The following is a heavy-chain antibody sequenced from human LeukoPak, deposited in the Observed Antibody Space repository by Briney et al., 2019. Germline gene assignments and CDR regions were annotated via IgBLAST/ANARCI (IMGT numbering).Heavy chain of an antibody. CDR3: ARESPSSGYLDI. CDR2: IYYSGST. CDR1: GGSISSSSYY. Sequence: SETLSLTCTVSGGSISSSSYYWGWIRQPPGKGLEWIGSIYYSGSTYYNPSLKSRVTISVDTSKNQFSLKLSSVTAADTAVYYCARESPSSGYLDIWGQGTLVTVSS. D-gene: IGHD3-22*01. V-gene: IGHV4-39*07. J-gene: IGHJ4*02.